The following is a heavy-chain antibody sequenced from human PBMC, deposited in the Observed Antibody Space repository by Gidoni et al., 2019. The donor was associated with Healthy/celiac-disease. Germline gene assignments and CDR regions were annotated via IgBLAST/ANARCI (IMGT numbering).Heavy chain of an antibody. J-gene: IGHJ4*02. CDR2: IIPIFGTA. Sequence: QVQLVQSGAEVTKPGSSVKVSCKASGGTFSSYAISWVRQAPGQGLEWMGGIIPIFGTANYAQKFQGRVTITADESTSTAYMELSSLRSEDTAVYYCARALRMTTVTTLSTFDYWGQGTLVTVSS. CDR1: GGTFSSYA. D-gene: IGHD4-17*01. V-gene: IGHV1-69*01. CDR3: ARALRMTTVTTLSTFDY.